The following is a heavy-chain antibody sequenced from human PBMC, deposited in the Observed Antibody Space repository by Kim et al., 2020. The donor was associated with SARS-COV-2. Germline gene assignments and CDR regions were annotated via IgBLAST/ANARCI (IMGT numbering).Heavy chain of an antibody. J-gene: IGHJ4*02. V-gene: IGHV3-11*06. CDR3: ARARWFGELLKKGGVFDY. D-gene: IGHD3-10*01. Sequence: KGRFPTSRDNAKNSLYLQMNSLRAEDTAVYYCARARWFGELLKKGGVFDYWGQGTLVTVSS.